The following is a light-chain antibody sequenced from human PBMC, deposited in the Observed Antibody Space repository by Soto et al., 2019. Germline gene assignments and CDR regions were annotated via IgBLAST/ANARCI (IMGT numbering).Light chain of an antibody. V-gene: IGLV2-23*02. CDR3: CSYAGSSTSV. Sequence: QAALTQPASVSGSPGQSITVSCTGTSSDVGSYNLVSWYQQHPGEAPKLMLYEVTKRPSGVSNRFSGSKSGNTASLTISGLQAEDEADYYCCSYAGSSTSVLGSGTKLTV. CDR2: EVT. J-gene: IGLJ1*01. CDR1: SSDVGSYNL.